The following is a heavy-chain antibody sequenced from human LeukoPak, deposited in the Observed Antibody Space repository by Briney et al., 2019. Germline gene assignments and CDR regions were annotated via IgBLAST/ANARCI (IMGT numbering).Heavy chain of an antibody. CDR3: ARDVLPGYSGYDLKPVYEKGDY. CDR1: GGTFSSYA. Sequence: GASVKVSCKASGGTFSSYAISWVRQAPGQGLEWMGRIIPILGIANYAQKFQGRVTITADKSTSTAYMELSSLRSEDTAVYYCARDVLPGYSGYDLKPVYEKGDYWGQGTLVTVSS. J-gene: IGHJ4*02. CDR2: IIPILGIA. D-gene: IGHD5-12*01. V-gene: IGHV1-69*04.